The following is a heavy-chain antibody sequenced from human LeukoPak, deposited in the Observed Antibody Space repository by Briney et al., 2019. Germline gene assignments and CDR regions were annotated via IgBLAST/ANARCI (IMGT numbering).Heavy chain of an antibody. J-gene: IGHJ4*02. V-gene: IGHV4-59*12. CDR1: GGSISSYY. CDR3: ARGVTSSDYYFDY. D-gene: IGHD2-21*02. Sequence: PSETLSLTCTVSGGSISSYYWSWIRQPPGKGLEWIGYIYYSGSTYYNPSLKSRVTISVDTSKNQFSLKLSSVTAADTAVYYCARGVTSSDYYFDYWGQGTLVTVSS. CDR2: IYYSGST.